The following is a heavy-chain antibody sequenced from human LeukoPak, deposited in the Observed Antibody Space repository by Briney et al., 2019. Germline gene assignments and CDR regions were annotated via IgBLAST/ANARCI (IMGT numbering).Heavy chain of an antibody. CDR1: GYTFTTYD. CDR3: ARGLGDYNTDWFPVSGY. CDR2: MNPDSGDT. D-gene: IGHD3-9*01. J-gene: IGHJ4*02. V-gene: IGHV1-8*01. Sequence: GASVKVSCKASGYTFTTYDMTWVRQATGQGLEWMGWMNPDSGDTGYAQKFQGRVTMTRNTSISTAYMELSSLESEDTAIYYCARGLGDYNTDWFPVSGYWGQGTLVTVSS.